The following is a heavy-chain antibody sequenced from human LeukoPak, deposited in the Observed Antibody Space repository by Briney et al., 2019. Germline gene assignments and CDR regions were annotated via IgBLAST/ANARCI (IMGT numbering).Heavy chain of an antibody. CDR2: FIPIIGTP. V-gene: IGHV1-69*01. CDR3: ARSHYYGSGSILYYFPY. CDR1: GGTFSSYA. J-gene: IGHJ4*02. D-gene: IGHD3-10*01. Sequence: SVKVSCKAFGGTFSSYAISWVRQAPGQGLEWMAGFIPIIGTPNYAQKFQGRVTITADESTSTAYMELSSLRSEDTAVYYCARSHYYGSGSILYYFPYWGQGTLVTVSS.